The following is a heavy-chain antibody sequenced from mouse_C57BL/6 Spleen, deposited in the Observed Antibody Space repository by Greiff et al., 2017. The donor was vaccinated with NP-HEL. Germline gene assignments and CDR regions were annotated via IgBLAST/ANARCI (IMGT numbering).Heavy chain of an antibody. CDR1: GYSITSGYY. CDR3: ARGYYGSGAMDY. D-gene: IGHD1-1*01. J-gene: IGHJ4*01. V-gene: IGHV3-6*01. Sequence: EVKLMESGPGLVKPSQSLSLTCSVTGYSITSGYYWNWIRQFPGNKLEWMGYISYDGSNNYNPSLKNRISITRDTSKNQFFLKLNSVTTEDTATYYCARGYYGSGAMDYWGQGTSVTVSS. CDR2: ISYDGSN.